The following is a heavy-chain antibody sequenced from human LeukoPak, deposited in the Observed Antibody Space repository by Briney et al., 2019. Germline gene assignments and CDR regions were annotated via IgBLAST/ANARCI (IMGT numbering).Heavy chain of an antibody. D-gene: IGHD3-10*01. CDR3: ARADYGSGSPLFDY. CDR2: IHRSGST. V-gene: IGHV4-34*01. J-gene: IGHJ4*02. CDR1: GGSFSGYH. Sequence: SETLSLTCAVYGGSFSGYHWTWIRQPPGKGLEWIGEIHRSGSTNYNPSLQSRVTISVDTSKNQFSLKLTSLTAADTAVYYCARADYGSGSPLFDYWGQGTLVTVSS.